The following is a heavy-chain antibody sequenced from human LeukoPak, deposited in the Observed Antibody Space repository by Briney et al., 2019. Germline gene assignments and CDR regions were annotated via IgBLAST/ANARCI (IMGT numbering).Heavy chain of an antibody. Sequence: GGSLRLSCAASGFTVSSNYMSWVRQAPGKGLEWVSVIYSGGSTYYADSVKGRFTISRDNSKNTLYLQMNSLRAEDTAVYYCARDGWQQLGKNYYYYGMDVWGQGTTVTVPS. CDR3: ARDGWQQLGKNYYYYGMDV. V-gene: IGHV3-53*01. D-gene: IGHD6-13*01. CDR1: GFTVSSNY. CDR2: IYSGGST. J-gene: IGHJ6*02.